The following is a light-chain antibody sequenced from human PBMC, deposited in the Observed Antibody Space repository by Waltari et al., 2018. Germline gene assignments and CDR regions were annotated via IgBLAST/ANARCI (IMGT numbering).Light chain of an antibody. V-gene: IGKV3-15*01. CDR3: QHYNNLPLT. J-gene: IGKJ4*01. Sequence: EIVMTQSPATLSVSPGERATLSCRASQSVSSKLAWYRQRPGQAPRLLIYGASTRATGIPARFTGSGSGTEFTLTISSLQSEDFAVYFCQHYNNLPLTFGGGTKVEI. CDR2: GAS. CDR1: QSVSSK.